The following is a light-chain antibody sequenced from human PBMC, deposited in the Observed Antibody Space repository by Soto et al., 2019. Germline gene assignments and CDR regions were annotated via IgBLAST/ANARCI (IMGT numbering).Light chain of an antibody. CDR3: CSYAGIS. J-gene: IGLJ2*01. V-gene: IGLV2-23*01. Sequence: QSVLTQPASVSGSPGQSITISCTGTSSDVGSYNLVSWYQQHPGKAPKLMIYEGSKRPSGVSNRFSGSKSGNTASLTISGLQAEDEADYYCCSYAGISFGGGTQLTVL. CDR2: EGS. CDR1: SSDVGSYNL.